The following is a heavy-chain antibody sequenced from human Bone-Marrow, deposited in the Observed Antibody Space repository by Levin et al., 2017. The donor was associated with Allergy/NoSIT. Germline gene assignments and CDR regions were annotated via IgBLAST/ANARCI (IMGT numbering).Heavy chain of an antibody. CDR1: GFTFSTSL. D-gene: IGHD3-3*01. Sequence: PGGSLRLSCTASGFTFSTSLMSWVRQAPGKGLEWVAGFSEGTGHTYYAGSVKGRFTISRDDGKNSLYLQMNHLSVEDTAIYYCAREKEKVGFWFFDLWSRGTLVTVSS. CDR2: FSEGTGHT. CDR3: AREKEKVGFWFFDL. V-gene: IGHV3-21*06. J-gene: IGHJ2*01.